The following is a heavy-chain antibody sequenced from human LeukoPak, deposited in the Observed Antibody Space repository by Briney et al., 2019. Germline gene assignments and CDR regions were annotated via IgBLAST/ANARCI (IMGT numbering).Heavy chain of an antibody. CDR3: VPTDSSGLD. CDR2: TNTDGSST. CDR1: GFTFSHYW. Sequence: GESLKISCEASGFTFSHYWMHWVRQAPGKGLVWVSRTNTDGSSTSYVDSVKGRFTISRDNAKNTMYLQMNSLRAEDTAMYYCVPTDSSGLDWGQGTLVTVSS. J-gene: IGHJ4*02. D-gene: IGHD3-22*01. V-gene: IGHV3-74*01.